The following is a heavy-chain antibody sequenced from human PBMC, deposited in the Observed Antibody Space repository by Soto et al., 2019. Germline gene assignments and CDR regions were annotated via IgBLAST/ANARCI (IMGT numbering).Heavy chain of an antibody. CDR2: IIPIFGTA. J-gene: IGHJ6*02. Sequence: GASVKVSCKASGGTFSSYAISWVRQATGQGLEWMGGIIPIFGTANYAQKFQGRVTITADKSTSTAYMELRSLRSDDTAVYYCAKAYCGGACYPDVAPFYYYYRMDVWGQGTTVTFSS. CDR3: AKAYCGGACYPDVAPFYYYYRMDV. V-gene: IGHV1-69*06. CDR1: GGTFSSYA. D-gene: IGHD2-21*02.